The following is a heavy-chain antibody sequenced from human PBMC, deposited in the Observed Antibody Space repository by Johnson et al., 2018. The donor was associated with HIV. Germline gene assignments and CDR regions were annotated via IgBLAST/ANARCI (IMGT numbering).Heavy chain of an antibody. CDR3: AREGDGGAFDI. D-gene: IGHD3-16*01. CDR2: ISSNGGGT. J-gene: IGHJ3*02. Sequence: VQLVESGGGLVQPGWSLRLSCAASGFIFNNYAMHWVRQAPGRTLEYVSAISSNGGGTYYASFAKGRFTISRDNSKNTLYLQMNSLRAEDTAVYYCAREGDGGAFDIWGQGTMVTVSS. V-gene: IGHV3-64*01. CDR1: GFIFNNYA.